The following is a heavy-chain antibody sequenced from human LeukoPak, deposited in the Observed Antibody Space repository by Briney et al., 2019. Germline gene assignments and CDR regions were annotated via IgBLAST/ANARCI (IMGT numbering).Heavy chain of an antibody. J-gene: IGHJ4*02. V-gene: IGHV6-1*01. CDR1: GDSVSHNSVA. CDR2: TYYRSKWYN. Sequence: SQTLSLTCAISGDSVSHNSVAWNWIRQSPSRGLEWLGRTYYRSKWYNDYAVSVKSRITINPDTSKNQFSLKVSSVTAADTAVYYCARQSQGWLSTYYFDYWGQGTLVTVSS. CDR3: ARQSQGWLSTYYFDY. D-gene: IGHD3-9*01.